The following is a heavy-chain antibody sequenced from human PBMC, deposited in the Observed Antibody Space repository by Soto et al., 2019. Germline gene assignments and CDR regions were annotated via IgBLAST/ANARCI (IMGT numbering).Heavy chain of an antibody. V-gene: IGHV1-69*01. J-gene: IGHJ6*02. CDR2: IIPISGTA. CDR1: GGTFSSYA. Sequence: QVQLVQSGAEVKKPGSSVKVSCKASGGTFSSYAISWVRQAPGQGLEWMGGIIPISGTANYAQKFQGRVTITADESTSTAYMELSSLRSEDTAVYYCARVVVVPAAITIYYYYGMDVWGQGTTVTVSS. D-gene: IGHD2-2*01. CDR3: ARVVVVPAAITIYYYYGMDV.